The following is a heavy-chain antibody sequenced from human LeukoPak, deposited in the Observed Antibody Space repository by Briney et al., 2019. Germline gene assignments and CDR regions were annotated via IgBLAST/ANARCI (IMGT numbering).Heavy chain of an antibody. Sequence: QPGGSLRLSCAASGFTFSSYWMHWVRQAPGKGLVWVSRINSDGSSTSYADSVKGRFTISRDNAKNTPYLQMNSLRAEDTAVYYCAREPPARDEGQIDYWGQGTLVTVSS. V-gene: IGHV3-74*01. CDR2: INSDGSST. J-gene: IGHJ4*02. CDR3: AREPPARDEGQIDY. CDR1: GFTFSSYW.